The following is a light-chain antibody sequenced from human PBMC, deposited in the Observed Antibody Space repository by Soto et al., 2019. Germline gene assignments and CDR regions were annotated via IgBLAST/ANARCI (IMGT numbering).Light chain of an antibody. CDR3: QKYSSVIT. V-gene: IGKV1-27*01. CDR1: QGISNF. CDR2: AAS. Sequence: DLQMTQSPSSLSASVGDRVTITCRASQGISNFLAWYQQKPGKVPKLLISAASTLQSGVPSRFSGSGSGTDFTLTITSFQPEDVATYYCQKYSSVITFGQGTRLEIK. J-gene: IGKJ5*01.